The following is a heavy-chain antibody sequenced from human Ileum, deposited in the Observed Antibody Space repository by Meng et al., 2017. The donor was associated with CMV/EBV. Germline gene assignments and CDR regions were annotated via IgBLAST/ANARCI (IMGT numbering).Heavy chain of an antibody. Sequence: GESLKISCAASGFTFSTYAMSWVRQAPGKGLEWVSSTSGSGINTYYADSVKGRFTISRDNSKNTLYLQINSLRAEDTALYYCARDLPSGTSVNYFDYWGQGTLVTVSS. CDR2: TSGSGINT. CDR3: ARDLPSGTSVNYFDY. D-gene: IGHD1-26*01. J-gene: IGHJ4*02. CDR1: GFTFSTYA. V-gene: IGHV3-23*01.